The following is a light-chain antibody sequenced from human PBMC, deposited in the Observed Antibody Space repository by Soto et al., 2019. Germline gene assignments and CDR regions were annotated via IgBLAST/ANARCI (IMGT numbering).Light chain of an antibody. J-gene: IGLJ3*02. Sequence: QSVLTQPPSASGTPGQRVTISCSGGSSNIGSNTVNWYQQLPGTAPKLLIYSNTERASGVPDRFSGSRSGTSASLAISGLQSEDEADYYCAVWDDSLNGPVFGGGTKLTVL. V-gene: IGLV1-44*01. CDR1: SSNIGSNT. CDR3: AVWDDSLNGPV. CDR2: SNT.